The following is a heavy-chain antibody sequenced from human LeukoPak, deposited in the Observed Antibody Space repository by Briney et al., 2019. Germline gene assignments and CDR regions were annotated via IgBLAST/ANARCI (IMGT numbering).Heavy chain of an antibody. CDR3: ARLTIAAAGYDAFDI. CDR2: ISSSGSTI. D-gene: IGHD6-13*01. CDR1: GFTFSSYE. Sequence: GGSLRLSCAASGFTFSSYEMNWVRQAPGKGLEWVSYISSSGSTIYYADSVKGRFTISRDNAKNSLYLQMNSLRAEDTAVYYCARLTIAAAGYDAFDIWGQGTMVTVSS. J-gene: IGHJ3*02. V-gene: IGHV3-48*03.